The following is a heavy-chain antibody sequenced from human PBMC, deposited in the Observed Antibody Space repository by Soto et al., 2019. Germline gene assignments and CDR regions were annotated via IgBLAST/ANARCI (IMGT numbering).Heavy chain of an antibody. J-gene: IGHJ6*02. Sequence: ASVKVSCKASGYTFTSYGISWVRQARGQRLEWIGWIVVGSGNTNYAQKFQERVTITRDMSTSTAYMELSSLRSEDTAVYYCAAGFSDYYGMDVWGQGTTVTVSS. CDR1: GYTFTSYG. V-gene: IGHV1-58*02. CDR3: AAGFSDYYGMDV. D-gene: IGHD3-3*01. CDR2: IVVGSGNT.